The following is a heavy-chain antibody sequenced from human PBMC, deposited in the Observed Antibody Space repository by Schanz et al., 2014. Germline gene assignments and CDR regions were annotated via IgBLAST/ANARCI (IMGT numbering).Heavy chain of an antibody. CDR1: GFTFSSYA. J-gene: IGHJ4*02. D-gene: IGHD3-22*01. V-gene: IGHV3-23*01. Sequence: EVQLLESGGGLVQPGGSLRLSCAASGFTFSSYAMNWVRQAPGKGLEWVSYVSRSTPDIYYADSVKGRFTMSRDNAKNTLYLQMNSLRAEDTAVYYCAKDRSWDYDSSGYFDYWGQGTLVTVSS. CDR2: VSRSTPDI. CDR3: AKDRSWDYDSSGYFDY.